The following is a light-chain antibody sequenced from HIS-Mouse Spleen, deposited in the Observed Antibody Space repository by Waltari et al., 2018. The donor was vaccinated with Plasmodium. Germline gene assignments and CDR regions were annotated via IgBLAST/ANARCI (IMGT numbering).Light chain of an antibody. CDR2: EVS. V-gene: IGLV2-14*01. Sequence: QSALTQPASVSGSPGQSITISCTGTSSDVGGYNYVSWYQQHPGKAPKLMIYEVSNRPSGVSSRFSGSKSGNTASLTIAGLQAEEEADYYGSSYTSSSTWVFGGGTKLTVL. J-gene: IGLJ3*02. CDR3: SSYTSSSTWV. CDR1: SSDVGGYNY.